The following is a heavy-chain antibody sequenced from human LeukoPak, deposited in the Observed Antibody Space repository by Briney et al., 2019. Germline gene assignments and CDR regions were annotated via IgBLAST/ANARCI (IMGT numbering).Heavy chain of an antibody. CDR1: GYTFTSYD. CDR2: MTPNSGNT. CDR3: ARGSRLRYFDWLLSDLDY. D-gene: IGHD3-9*01. Sequence: ASVKVSCKASGYTFTSYDINWVRQATGQGLEWMAWMTPNSGNTGYAQKFQGRVTVTRDTSISTAYMELSSLRSDDTAVYYCARGSRLRYFDWLLSDLDYWGQGTLVTVSS. J-gene: IGHJ4*02. V-gene: IGHV1-8*01.